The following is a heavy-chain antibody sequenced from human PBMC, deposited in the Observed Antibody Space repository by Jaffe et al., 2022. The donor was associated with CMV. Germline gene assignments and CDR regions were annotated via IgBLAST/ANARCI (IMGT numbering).Heavy chain of an antibody. CDR1: GFSFSTSY. Sequence: EVQVVESGGGLVQPGGSLRLSCAASGFSFSTSYMTWVRQAPGKGLEWVAYIKPDGSDKYYVDSVKGRFTISRDNAKNSLYLQMNSLRVEDTAVYYCARDLNWGAYWGQGTLVAVSS. CDR2: IKPDGSDK. CDR3: ARDLNWGAY. J-gene: IGHJ4*02. V-gene: IGHV3-7*01. D-gene: IGHD7-27*01.